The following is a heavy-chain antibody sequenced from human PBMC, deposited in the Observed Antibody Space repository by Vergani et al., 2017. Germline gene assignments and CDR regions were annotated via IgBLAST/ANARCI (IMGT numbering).Heavy chain of an antibody. J-gene: IGHJ4*02. CDR3: ARLYGRDRSGSKYLDY. V-gene: IGHV5-51*01. D-gene: IGHD6-25*01. CDR2: IHPADSDT. CDR1: GYSFTNYW. Sequence: EVQLVQSGAEVKKPGASLKISCQISGYSFTNYWIGWVRQMPGKGLEWMGIIHPADSDTRYSPSFQGQVTISVDKSISTAYLQRSSLRASDSAMYYCARLYGRDRSGSKYLDYWRQGTLVTVSS.